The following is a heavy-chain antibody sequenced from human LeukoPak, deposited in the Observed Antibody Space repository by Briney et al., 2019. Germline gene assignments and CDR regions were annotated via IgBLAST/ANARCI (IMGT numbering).Heavy chain of an antibody. CDR3: AKDMCSGGSCPYYYGMDV. CDR1: GFTFDDYA. D-gene: IGHD2-15*01. V-gene: IGHV3-9*01. J-gene: IGHJ6*02. CDR2: ISWNSGSI. Sequence: GESLRLSCAASGFTFDDYAMHWVRQAPGKGLEWVSGISWNSGSIGYADSVKGRFTISRDNAKNSLYLQMNSLRAEDTALYYCAKDMCSGGSCPYYYGMDVWGQGTTVTVSS.